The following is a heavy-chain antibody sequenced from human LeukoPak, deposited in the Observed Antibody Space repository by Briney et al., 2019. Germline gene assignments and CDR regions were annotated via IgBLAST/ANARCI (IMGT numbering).Heavy chain of an antibody. Sequence: GGSLRLSCAASGFTFRTSWMHWVRQAPGKGLVWVSRINSDGSTTNYADSVKGRFTISRDNAKNTLYLQMNSLRAEDTALYYCASGQMFTSGGFDYWGQGTLVTVSS. D-gene: IGHD6-19*01. CDR3: ASGQMFTSGGFDY. J-gene: IGHJ4*02. V-gene: IGHV3-74*01. CDR1: GFTFRTSW. CDR2: INSDGSTT.